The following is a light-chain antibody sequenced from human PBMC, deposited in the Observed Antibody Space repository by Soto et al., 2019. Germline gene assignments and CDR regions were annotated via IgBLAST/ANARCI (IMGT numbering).Light chain of an antibody. Sequence: QSALTQPASESGSPGQSITISCTGTSSDVGGYNYVSWYQQHPGKAPKLIIYDVSNRPSVVSNRFSGSKSGNTASLTISGLQADDEADYYGSSYTSSTAGVFGGGTKLTVL. CDR2: DVS. CDR1: SSDVGGYNY. V-gene: IGLV2-14*01. J-gene: IGLJ3*02. CDR3: SSYTSSTAGV.